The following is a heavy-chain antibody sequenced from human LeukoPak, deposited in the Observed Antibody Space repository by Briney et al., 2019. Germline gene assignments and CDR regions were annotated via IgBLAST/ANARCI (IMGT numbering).Heavy chain of an antibody. CDR3: ANLPL. CDR1: GFTFSNAW. V-gene: IGHV3-30*18. J-gene: IGHJ4*02. Sequence: GGSLRLSCAVSGFTFSNAWMSWVRQAPGKGLEWVAVISYDGSNKYYADSVKGRFTISRDNSKNTLYLQMNSLRPEDAAVYYCANLPLWGQGTLVTVSS. CDR2: ISYDGSNK.